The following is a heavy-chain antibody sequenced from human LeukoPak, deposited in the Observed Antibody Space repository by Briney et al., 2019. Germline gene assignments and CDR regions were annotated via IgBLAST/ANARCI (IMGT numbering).Heavy chain of an antibody. Sequence: WETLTLTCTVSGGSISSGDYYWSWIRQPPGKGLEWIGEINHSGSTNYNSSLKSRVTISVDTSKNQFSLKLRSVTAADTATYYCARFSHHYNYVWGSFRYDYWGQGTLVTVSS. J-gene: IGHJ4*02. CDR1: GGSISSGDYY. D-gene: IGHD3-16*02. CDR2: INHSGST. V-gene: IGHV4-61*08. CDR3: ARFSHHYNYVWGSFRYDY.